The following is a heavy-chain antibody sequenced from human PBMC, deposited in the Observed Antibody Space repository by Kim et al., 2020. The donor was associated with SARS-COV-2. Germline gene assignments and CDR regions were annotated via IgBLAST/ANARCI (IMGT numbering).Heavy chain of an antibody. D-gene: IGHD3-10*01. CDR2: IYPGDSDT. J-gene: IGHJ3*02. Sequence: GESLKISCKGSGYSFTSYWIGWVRQMPGKGLEWMGIIYPGDSDTRYSPSFQGQVTISADKSISTAYLQWSSLKASDTAMYYCARQPVTMVRGVDAFDIWGQGTMVTVSS. V-gene: IGHV5-51*01. CDR3: ARQPVTMVRGVDAFDI. CDR1: GYSFTSYW.